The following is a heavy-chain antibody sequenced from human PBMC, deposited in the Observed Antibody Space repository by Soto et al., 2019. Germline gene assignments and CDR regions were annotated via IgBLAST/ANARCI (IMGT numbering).Heavy chain of an antibody. CDR3: ARGIVVVTAPPYLQH. J-gene: IGHJ1*01. D-gene: IGHD2-21*02. CDR2: ISYEGSNK. Sequence: QVQLVESGGGVVQPGRSLRLSCAASGFTFSSYAMHWVRQAPGKGLEWVAVISYEGSNKYYADSVKGRFTISRDNSKKTLYLQMNRLSAEDTAVYYCARGIVVVTAPPYLQHSGQGTLITVS. CDR1: GFTFSSYA. V-gene: IGHV3-30-3*01.